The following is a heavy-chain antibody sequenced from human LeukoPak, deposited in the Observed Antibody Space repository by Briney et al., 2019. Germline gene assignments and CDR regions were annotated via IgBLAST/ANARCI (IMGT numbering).Heavy chain of an antibody. J-gene: IGHJ4*02. CDR1: GFTFDDYG. V-gene: IGHV3-9*01. Sequence: PGGSLRLSCAASGFTFDDYGMHWVRHAPGKGLEWVSGTSWNSGVIGYADSVKGRFTFSRDNAKNSLYLQMNSLRVEDTALYYCAKDRTIGAAGYFDYWGQGTLVTVSS. D-gene: IGHD6-13*01. CDR3: AKDRTIGAAGYFDY. CDR2: TSWNSGVI.